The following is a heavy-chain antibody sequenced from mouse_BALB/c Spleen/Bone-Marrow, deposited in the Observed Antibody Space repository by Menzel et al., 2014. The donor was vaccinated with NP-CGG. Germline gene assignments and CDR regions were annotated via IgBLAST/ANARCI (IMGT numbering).Heavy chain of an antibody. Sequence: EVMLVESGAELVKPGASVKLSCTASGFNIKDTYMHWVKQRPEQGLEWIGRIDPANGNTKYDPKFQGKATITADTSSNTAYLQPSSLTSEDTAVYYCARGYGSSYGTGYFDVWGAGTTVTVSS. CDR1: GFNIKDTY. J-gene: IGHJ1*01. CDR3: ARGYGSSYGTGYFDV. D-gene: IGHD1-1*01. CDR2: IDPANGNT. V-gene: IGHV14-3*02.